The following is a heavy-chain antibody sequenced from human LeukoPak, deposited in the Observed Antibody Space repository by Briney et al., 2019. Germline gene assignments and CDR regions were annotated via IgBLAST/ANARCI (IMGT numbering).Heavy chain of an antibody. D-gene: IGHD3-22*01. CDR3: AKDPSYDSSGYYNYFDY. CDR2: ISYDGSNK. CDR1: GFTFSSYG. Sequence: GRSLRLSCAASGFTFSSYGMHWVRQAPGKGLEWVAVISYDGSNKYYADSVKGRFTISRDNSKNTLYLQMNSLRAEDTAVYYCAKDPSYDSSGYYNYFDYWGQGTLVTVSS. V-gene: IGHV3-30*18. J-gene: IGHJ4*02.